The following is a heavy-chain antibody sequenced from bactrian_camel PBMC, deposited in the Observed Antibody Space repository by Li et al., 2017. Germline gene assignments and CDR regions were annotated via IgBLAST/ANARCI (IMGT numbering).Heavy chain of an antibody. V-gene: IGHV3S53*01. CDR3: AVGTRFTGACRRY. D-gene: IGHD5*01. CDR1: VDTYVKVC. Sequence: HVQLVESGGGSVQAGGSLRLSCVASVDTYVKVCMGWFRQAPGKEREAIAGIDSEGRTSYVDSVKGRFTISRDNAKNTVYLQMNSLKSEDTALYYCAVGTRFTGACRRYWGQGTQVTVS. J-gene: IGHJ4*01. CDR2: IDSEGRT.